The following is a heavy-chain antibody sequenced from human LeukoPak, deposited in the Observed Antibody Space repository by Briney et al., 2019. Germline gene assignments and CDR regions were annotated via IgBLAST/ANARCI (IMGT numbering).Heavy chain of an antibody. CDR2: ISSSGSTI. V-gene: IGHV3-11*04. CDR3: ARAAVVNDWFDH. CDR1: GFTFSDYY. D-gene: IGHD3-22*01. Sequence: GGSLRLSCAASGFTFSDYYMSWIRQAPGKGLEWVSYISSSGSTIYYADSVKGRFTISRDNAKNSLYLQMNSLRAEGTAVYYSARAAVVNDWFDHWGQGTLVTVSS. J-gene: IGHJ5*02.